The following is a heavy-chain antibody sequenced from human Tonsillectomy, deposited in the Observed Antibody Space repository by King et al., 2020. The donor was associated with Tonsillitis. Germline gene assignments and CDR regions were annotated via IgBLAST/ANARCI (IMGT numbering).Heavy chain of an antibody. Sequence: VQLVESGGGLVQPGGSLRLSCSASGFTFSIYVMNWVRQTPGKGLEWVSSISGSGGNTYYADSVKGRFTISKDNSKNTLYLQMNSLRAEDTAVYYCAKSGRYYYDSSRRDALDFWGQGTMVTVSS. J-gene: IGHJ3*01. CDR2: ISGSGGNT. D-gene: IGHD3-22*01. V-gene: IGHV3-23*04. CDR1: GFTFSIYV. CDR3: AKSGRYYYDSSRRDALDF.